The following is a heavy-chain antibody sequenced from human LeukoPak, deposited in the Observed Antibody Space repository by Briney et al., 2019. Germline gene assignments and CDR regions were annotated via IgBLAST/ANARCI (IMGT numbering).Heavy chain of an antibody. J-gene: IGHJ5*02. D-gene: IGHD1-7*01. CDR2: FDPEDGET. CDR3: ATDQGITGTTFWFDP. Sequence: ASVKVSCKVSGYTLTELSMHWVRQAPGKGLEWMGGFDPEDGETIYAQKFQGRVTMTEDTSTDTAYMELSSLRSEDTAVYYCATDQGITGTTFWFDPWGQGTLVTVSS. V-gene: IGHV1-24*01. CDR1: GYTLTELS.